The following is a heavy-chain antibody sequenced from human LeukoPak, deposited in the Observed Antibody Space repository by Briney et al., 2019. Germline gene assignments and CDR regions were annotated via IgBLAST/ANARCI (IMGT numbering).Heavy chain of an antibody. J-gene: IGHJ3*02. D-gene: IGHD2-2*01. CDR3: ATQGRSTKLGI. V-gene: IGHV3-30*03. Sequence: GGSLRLSCAASGFTFSSYGMHWVRQAPGKGLEWVAVISYDGSNKYYADSVKGRFTISRDNSKNTLYLQMNSLRAEDTAVYYCATQGRSTKLGIWGQGTMVTVSS. CDR1: GFTFSSYG. CDR2: ISYDGSNK.